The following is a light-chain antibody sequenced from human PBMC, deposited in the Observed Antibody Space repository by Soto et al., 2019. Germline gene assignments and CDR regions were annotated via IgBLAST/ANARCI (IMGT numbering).Light chain of an antibody. CDR2: DVS. CDR1: SSDVGDYNY. J-gene: IGLJ1*01. Sequence: QSVLTQPASVSGSPGQSITISCTGTSSDVGDYNYVSWYQQHPGKAPKLIIYDVSNRPSGVSDRFSGSKSGNTASLTISGLQAEYEADYYCNSYTSSTSYVFGTGTKVTVL. V-gene: IGLV2-14*01. CDR3: NSYTSSTSYV.